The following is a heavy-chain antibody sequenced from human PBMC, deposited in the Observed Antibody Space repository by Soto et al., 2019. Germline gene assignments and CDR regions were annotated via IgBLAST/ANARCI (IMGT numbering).Heavy chain of an antibody. J-gene: IGHJ4*02. CDR2: IYASGTT. Sequence: SETLSLTCTVSGGSISSYYWSWIRQPAGTGLEYIGRIYASGTTKYNPSLNRRVTMSVDAFEKQFSLRLTYVTAADTAGFYGGRGGGFEGFTIVEYGGGGPLVT. D-gene: IGHD3-10*01. CDR1: GGSISSYY. CDR3: GRGGGFEGFTIVEY. V-gene: IGHV4-4*07.